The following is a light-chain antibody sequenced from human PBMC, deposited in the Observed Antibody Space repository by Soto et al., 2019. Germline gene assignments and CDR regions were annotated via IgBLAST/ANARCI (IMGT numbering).Light chain of an antibody. CDR3: SSYTSSSTLVV. CDR1: SSDVGSYNR. J-gene: IGLJ2*01. V-gene: IGLV2-18*02. CDR2: EVS. Sequence: QSVLTQPPSVSGSPGQSVTVSCTGTSSDVGSYNRVSWYQQPPGTAPKLMIYEVSNRPSGVPDRFSGSKSGNTASLTISGLQAEDEADYYCSSYTSSSTLVVFGGETKLTVL.